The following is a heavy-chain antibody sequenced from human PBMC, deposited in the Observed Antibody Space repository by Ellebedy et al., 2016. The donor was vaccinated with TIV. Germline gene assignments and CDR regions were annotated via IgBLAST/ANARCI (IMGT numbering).Heavy chain of an antibody. CDR2: IYHSGST. D-gene: IGHD5-12*01. J-gene: IGHJ5*02. CDR3: ARGYGGLDL. CDR1: GGSITSSNYY. Sequence: SETLSLTCTVSGGSITSSNYYWAWIRQPPGTGLEWIGSIYHSGSTYYNPSLKSRVAIFVDTSKNQFSLNLTSVTAADTAIYFFARGYGGLDLWGQGTLVTVSS. V-gene: IGHV4-39*01.